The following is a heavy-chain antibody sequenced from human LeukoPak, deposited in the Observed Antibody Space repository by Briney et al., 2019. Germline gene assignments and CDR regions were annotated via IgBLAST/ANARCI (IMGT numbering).Heavy chain of an antibody. CDR2: INPNSGGT. J-gene: IGHJ4*02. Sequence: ASVKVSCKASGYTFTGYYMHWVRQAPGQGLERMGRINPNSGGTNYAQKFQGRVTMTRDTSISTAYMELSRLRSDDTAVYYCARDQWLYSSGWYGYWGQGTLVTVSS. D-gene: IGHD6-19*01. V-gene: IGHV1-2*06. CDR3: ARDQWLYSSGWYGY. CDR1: GYTFTGYY.